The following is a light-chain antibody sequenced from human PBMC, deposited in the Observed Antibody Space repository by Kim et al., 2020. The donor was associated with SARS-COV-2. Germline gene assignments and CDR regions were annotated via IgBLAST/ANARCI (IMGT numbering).Light chain of an antibody. V-gene: IGKV3-15*01. J-gene: IGKJ2*01. CDR2: GAS. Sequence: EIVMTQSPATLSVSPGERATLSCRASQSVSSNLAWYQQKPGQAPRLLIYGASTRATGIPARFSGSGSGTEFTLTISSLQPEDFATYYCQQSYSNPPEYTFGQGTKVDIK. CDR1: QSVSSN. CDR3: QQSYSNPPEYT.